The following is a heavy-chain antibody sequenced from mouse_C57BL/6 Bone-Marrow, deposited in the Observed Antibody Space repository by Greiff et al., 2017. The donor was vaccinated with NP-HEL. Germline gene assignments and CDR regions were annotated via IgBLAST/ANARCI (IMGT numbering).Heavy chain of an antibody. CDR2: IDPNSGGT. J-gene: IGHJ1*03. Sequence: QVQLQQPGADLVKPGASVKLSCKASGYTFTSYWMHWVKQRPGRGLEWIGRIDPNSGGTKFNEKFKTKATLTVDKPSSKAYMQLSSLTSEDYAVYYCARYYDGSRGWYFDVWGTGTTVTVSS. D-gene: IGHD1-1*01. CDR3: ARYYDGSRGWYFDV. V-gene: IGHV1-72*01. CDR1: GYTFTSYW.